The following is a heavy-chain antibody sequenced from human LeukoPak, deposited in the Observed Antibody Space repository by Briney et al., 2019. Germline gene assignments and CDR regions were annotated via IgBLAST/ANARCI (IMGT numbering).Heavy chain of an antibody. CDR3: ARELHKLLGFGELLGXAFDI. V-gene: IGHV4-4*07. D-gene: IGHD3-10*01. Sequence: SESLSLTCSVAGGLISSYYWSWIRQPAGKGLEWIGRIYTSVSNNYNPSLKSRVTMSVDTSKYQFSLKLSSVTAADTAVYYCARELHKLLGFGELLGXAFDIWXXGTMVTVS. J-gene: IGHJ3*02. CDR1: GGLISSYY. CDR2: IYTSVSN.